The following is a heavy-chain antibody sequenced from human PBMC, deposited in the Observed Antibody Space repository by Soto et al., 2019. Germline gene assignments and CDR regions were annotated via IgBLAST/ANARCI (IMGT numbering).Heavy chain of an antibody. J-gene: IGHJ4*02. CDR1: GGSISSGDYY. D-gene: IGHD3-22*01. CDR2: IYYSGST. Sequence: PSETLSLTCTVSGGSISSGDYYWSWIRQPPGKGLEWIGYIYYSGSTYYNPSLKSRVTISVDTSKNQFPLKLSSVTAADTAVYYCARYDSSGYYVDYWGQGTLVTVSS. V-gene: IGHV4-30-4*01. CDR3: ARYDSSGYYVDY.